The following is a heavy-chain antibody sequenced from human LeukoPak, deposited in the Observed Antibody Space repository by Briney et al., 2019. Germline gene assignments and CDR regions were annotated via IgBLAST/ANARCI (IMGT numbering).Heavy chain of an antibody. J-gene: IGHJ4*02. CDR1: GYIFSNYW. CDR2: IYPGDSDT. V-gene: IGHV5-51*01. D-gene: IGHD3-10*01. CDR3: ASHFADLRRYSCADGESSLHY. Sequence: GESLKICRKCSGYIFSNYWNALVRQMPGKGLEWMGIIYPGDSDTRYSPSFQGQVTISADKSISTDYLQWSSLNASDTAIYYCASHFADLRRYSCADGESSLHYWGQGTPVTVSS.